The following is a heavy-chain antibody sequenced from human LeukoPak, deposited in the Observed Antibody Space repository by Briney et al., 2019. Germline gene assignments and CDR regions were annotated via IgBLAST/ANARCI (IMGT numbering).Heavy chain of an antibody. CDR3: ARTEDLTTPFDY. Sequence: RPGGSLRLSCAASGFTFSSCGMYWVRQAPGKGLEWVAVIWYDGSSKYYADSVKGRFTISRDNSKNTLYLQMNSLRAEDTAVYYCARTEDLTTPFDYWGQGTLVTVSS. CDR1: GFTFSSCG. CDR2: IWYDGSSK. V-gene: IGHV3-33*01. D-gene: IGHD4-11*01. J-gene: IGHJ4*02.